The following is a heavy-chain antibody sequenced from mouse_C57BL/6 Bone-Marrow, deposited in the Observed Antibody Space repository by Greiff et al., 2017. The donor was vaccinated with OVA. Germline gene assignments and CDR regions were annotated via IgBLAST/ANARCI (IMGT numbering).Heavy chain of an antibody. CDR3: VRHEGGLRRNYAMDY. CDR2: IRSKSNNYAT. CDR1: GFSFNTYA. V-gene: IGHV10-1*01. Sequence: EVQVVESGGGLVQPKGSLKLSCAASGFSFNTYAMNWVRQAPGKGLEWVARIRSKSNNYATYYADSVKDRFTISRDDSESMLYLQMNNLKTEDTAMYYCVRHEGGLRRNYAMDYWGQGTSVTVSS. J-gene: IGHJ4*01. D-gene: IGHD2-4*01.